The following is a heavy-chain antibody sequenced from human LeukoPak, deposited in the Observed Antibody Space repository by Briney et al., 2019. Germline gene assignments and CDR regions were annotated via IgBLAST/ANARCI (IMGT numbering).Heavy chain of an antibody. D-gene: IGHD3-3*01. J-gene: IGHJ4*02. V-gene: IGHV5-51*01. CDR1: GYSFTTYW. CDR3: ARSDFWSGDYTGSNY. CDR2: IYPGDSDT. Sequence: GESLKTSCKGSGYSFTTYWIGWVRQMPGKGLEWMGIIYPGDSDTRHSPSFQGQVTISADKSINTAYLQWSSLKASDTAMYYCARSDFWSGDYTGSNYWGQGTLVTVSS.